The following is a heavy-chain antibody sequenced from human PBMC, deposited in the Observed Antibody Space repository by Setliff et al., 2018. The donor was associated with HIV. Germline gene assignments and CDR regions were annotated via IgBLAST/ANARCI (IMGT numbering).Heavy chain of an antibody. CDR2: INGDGSEK. D-gene: IGHD2-8*01. CDR1: GFTFSSYS. J-gene: IGHJ5*01. Sequence: GSLRLSCAASGFTFSSYSMNWVRQAPGKGLEWVANINGDGSEKYYVDSVKGRFTISRDNVGNSMFLQMNTLRAEDTAVYYCARPLLRTNTVYGILGNWFDSWGRGTLVTVSS. V-gene: IGHV3-7*03. CDR3: ARPLLRTNTVYGILGNWFDS.